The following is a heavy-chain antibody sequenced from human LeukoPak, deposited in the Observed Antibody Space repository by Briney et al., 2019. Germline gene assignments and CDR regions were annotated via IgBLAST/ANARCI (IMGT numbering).Heavy chain of an antibody. Sequence: PSETLSLTCAVSGGSISSGGYSWSWIRQPPGKGLEWIGYIYHSGSTNYNPSLKSRVTISVDTSKNQFSLKLSSVTAADTAVYYCASFHSSSSGEYFQHWGQGTLVTVSS. D-gene: IGHD6-6*01. CDR2: IYHSGST. V-gene: IGHV4-30-2*02. CDR1: GGSISSGGYS. CDR3: ASFHSSSSGEYFQH. J-gene: IGHJ1*01.